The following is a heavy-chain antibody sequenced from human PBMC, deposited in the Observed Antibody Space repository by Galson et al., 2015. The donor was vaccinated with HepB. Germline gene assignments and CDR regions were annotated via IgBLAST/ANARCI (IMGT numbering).Heavy chain of an antibody. CDR2: ISSSSSYI. D-gene: IGHD6-19*01. CDR3: ARVREIAVAGDFDY. CDR1: GFTFSSYS. J-gene: IGHJ4*02. Sequence: SLRLSCAASGFTFSSYSMNWVRQAPGKGLEWVSSISSSSSYIYYADPVKGRFTISRDNAKNSLYLQMNSLRAEDTAVYYCARVREIAVAGDFDYWGQGTLVTVSS. V-gene: IGHV3-21*01.